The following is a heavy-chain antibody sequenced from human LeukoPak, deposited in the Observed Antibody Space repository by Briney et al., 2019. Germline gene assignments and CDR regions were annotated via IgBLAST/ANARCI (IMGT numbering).Heavy chain of an antibody. CDR1: GVSISSGSYY. Sequence: SETLSLTCTVSGVSISSGSYYWRWIRQPPGKGLEWVGSISHRGSTYYNPSLRSRITISLDRSKQKFPLKLTSVTAADTAVYFCARGAEYYAIWRGYAGYSDYWGQGISVTVSS. J-gene: IGHJ4*02. CDR3: ARGAEYYAIWRGYAGYSDY. CDR2: ISHRGST. V-gene: IGHV4-39*06. D-gene: IGHD3-3*01.